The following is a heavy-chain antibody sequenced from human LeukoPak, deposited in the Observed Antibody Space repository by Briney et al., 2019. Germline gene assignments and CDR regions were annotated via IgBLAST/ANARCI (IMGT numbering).Heavy chain of an antibody. V-gene: IGHV4-4*07. D-gene: IGHD1-26*01. J-gene: IGHJ3*02. Sequence: SETLSLTCTVSGGSISTYYWSWIRQPAGKGLEWIGRIYTSGSTNYNPSLKSRVTMSVDTSKNQFSLKLSSVTAADTAVYYCAREGVVGAIDAFDIWGQGTMVTVSS. CDR1: GGSISTYY. CDR2: IYTSGST. CDR3: AREGVVGAIDAFDI.